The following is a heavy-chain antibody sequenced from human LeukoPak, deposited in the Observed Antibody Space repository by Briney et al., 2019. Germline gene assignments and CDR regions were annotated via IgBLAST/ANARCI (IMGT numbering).Heavy chain of an antibody. V-gene: IGHV4-61*05. CDR3: ARDISGGSHVFDI. D-gene: IGHD3-3*02. J-gene: IGHJ3*02. CDR2: IYYSGST. CDR1: GASIDRSTYY. Sequence: SETLSLTCSVSGASIDRSTYYWNWIRQPPGKGLEWIGSIYYSGSTNYNPSLESRVTFSVDTSKNQFSLQLNSVTAADTAVYYCARDISGGSHVFDIWGQGTMVTVSS.